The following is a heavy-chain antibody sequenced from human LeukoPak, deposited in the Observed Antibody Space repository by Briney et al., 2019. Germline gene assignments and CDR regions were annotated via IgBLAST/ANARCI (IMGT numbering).Heavy chain of an antibody. D-gene: IGHD6-13*01. CDR3: AGTAAAPYNWFDP. V-gene: IGHV1-2*02. CDR1: GYTFTGYY. CDR2: INPNSGGT. Sequence: ASVKVSCKASGYTFTGYYMHWVRQAPGQGLELMGWINPNSGGTNYAQKFQGRVTMTRDTSISTAYMELSRLRSDDTAVYYCAGTAAAPYNWFDPWGQGTLVTVSS. J-gene: IGHJ5*02.